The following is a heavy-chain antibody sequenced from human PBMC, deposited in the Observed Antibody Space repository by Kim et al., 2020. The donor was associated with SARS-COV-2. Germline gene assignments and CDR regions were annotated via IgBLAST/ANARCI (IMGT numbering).Heavy chain of an antibody. J-gene: IGHJ4*02. V-gene: IGHV4-39*01. CDR1: GGSISSSSYY. CDR3: ARHLEMTTVIHY. CDR2: IYYSGST. Sequence: SETLSLTCTVSGGSISSSSYYWGWIRQPPGKGLEWIGSIYYSGSTYYNPSLKSRVTISVDTSKNQFSLKLSSVTAADTAVYYCARHLEMTTVIHYWGQGTLVTVSS. D-gene: IGHD4-17*01.